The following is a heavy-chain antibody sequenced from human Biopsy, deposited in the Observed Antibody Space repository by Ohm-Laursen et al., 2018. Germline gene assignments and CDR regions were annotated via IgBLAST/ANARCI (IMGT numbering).Heavy chain of an antibody. V-gene: IGHV4-61*01. D-gene: IGHD2/OR15-2a*01. CDR1: GDSVSSGSFY. CDR2: VYYSGTT. J-gene: IGHJ6*02. Sequence: TLSLTCTVSGDSVSSGSFYWTWIRQPPGQGLEWIGYVYYSGTTTYNPSLRSRVTISVDTSMNQISLRLQSVTAADTAIYYCTRATNSTGWPYYYFYGMDIWGQGTTVTVSS. CDR3: TRATNSTGWPYYYFYGMDI.